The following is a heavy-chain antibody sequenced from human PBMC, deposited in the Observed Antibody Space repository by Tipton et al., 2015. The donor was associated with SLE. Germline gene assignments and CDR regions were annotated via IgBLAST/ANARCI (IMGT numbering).Heavy chain of an antibody. CDR1: GDSISFTYY. J-gene: IGHJ4*02. CDR2: IDDSGIT. Sequence: TLSLTCAVTGDSISFTYYWAWIRQPPGKGLEWIGNIDDSGITNYNPSLKSRVTISMDTSKNQFFLDLDSVTAADTAVFYCARHRGQSYGYLYIDDWGQGTLVTVSS. V-gene: IGHV4-38-2*01. D-gene: IGHD5-18*01. CDR3: ARHRGQSYGYLYIDD.